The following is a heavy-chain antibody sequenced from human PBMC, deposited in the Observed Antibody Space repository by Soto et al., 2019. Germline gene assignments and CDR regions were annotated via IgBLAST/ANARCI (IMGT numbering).Heavy chain of an antibody. V-gene: IGHV1-18*04. Sequence: TSVKVSCKASGYTFTSYGISWVRQAPGQGLEWMGWISAYNGNTNYAQKLQGRVTMTTDTSTSTAYMELRSLRSDDTAVYYCARDCSSTSCYFGMDVWGQGTTVTVSS. CDR1: GYTFTSYG. D-gene: IGHD2-2*01. CDR2: ISAYNGNT. CDR3: ARDCSSTSCYFGMDV. J-gene: IGHJ6*02.